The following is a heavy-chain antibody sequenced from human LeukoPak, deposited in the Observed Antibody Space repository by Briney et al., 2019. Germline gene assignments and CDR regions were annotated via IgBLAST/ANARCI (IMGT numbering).Heavy chain of an antibody. Sequence: GGPLKLSCAASGFTLSSYGMHWVGQAPGKGLEWVAVIWYDGSNKYYADSVKGRFTISRDNSKNTLYLQMNSLRAEDTAVYYCAKEMGQYSSGWYSPDYWGQGTLVTVSS. V-gene: IGHV3-33*06. J-gene: IGHJ4*02. CDR1: GFTLSSYG. D-gene: IGHD6-19*01. CDR2: IWYDGSNK. CDR3: AKEMGQYSSGWYSPDY.